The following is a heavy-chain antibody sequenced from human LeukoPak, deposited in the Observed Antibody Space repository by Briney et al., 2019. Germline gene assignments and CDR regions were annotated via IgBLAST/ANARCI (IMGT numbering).Heavy chain of an antibody. D-gene: IGHD3-10*01. CDR3: ARVGVTYYYGSRYNWFDP. CDR1: GFTFSSYW. V-gene: IGHV3-21*01. Sequence: GGSLRLSCAASGFTFSSYWMHWVRQVPGKGLEWVSSISSSSSYIYYADSVKGRFTISRDNAKNSLYLQMNSLRAEDTAVYYCARVGVTYYYGSRYNWFDPWGQGTLVTVSS. CDR2: ISSSSSYI. J-gene: IGHJ5*02.